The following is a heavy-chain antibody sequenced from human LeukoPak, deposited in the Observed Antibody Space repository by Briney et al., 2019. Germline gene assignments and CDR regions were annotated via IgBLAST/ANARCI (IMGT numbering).Heavy chain of an antibody. CDR1: GFIFTNAW. Sequence: GGSLRLSCATSGFIFTNAWMKWVRQAPGKGLEWVGRIKSKTDGGTIDYAAPVKGRFTISRDDSKNTLRLQMDNLKTEDTAIYYCSTPSFWGQGTLVTVSS. V-gene: IGHV3-15*07. J-gene: IGHJ4*02. CDR3: STPSF. CDR2: IKSKTDGGTI.